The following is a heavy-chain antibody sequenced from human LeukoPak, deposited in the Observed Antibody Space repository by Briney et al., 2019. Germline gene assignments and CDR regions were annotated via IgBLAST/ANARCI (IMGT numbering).Heavy chain of an antibody. J-gene: IGHJ3*02. D-gene: IGHD6-13*01. CDR1: GFTFTIYD. Sequence: GGSLRLSCAASGFTFTIYDMSWVRQAPGKGLEWVSGISGSGGSTYYADSVKGRFTISRDNSKNTLYLQMNSLRAEDTAVYYCAKYLWDSSNWYQDAFDIWGQGTMVTVSS. V-gene: IGHV3-23*01. CDR2: ISGSGGST. CDR3: AKYLWDSSNWYQDAFDI.